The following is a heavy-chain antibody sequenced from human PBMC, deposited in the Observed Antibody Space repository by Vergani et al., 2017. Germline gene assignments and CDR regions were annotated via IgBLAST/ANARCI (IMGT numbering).Heavy chain of an antibody. CDR3: ATSFTYYDDSSGYRPGLDV. CDR2: FDPEDGET. CDR1: GYTLTELS. V-gene: IGHV1-24*01. Sequence: QVQLVQSGAEVKKPGASVKVSCKVSGYTLTELSMHWVRQAPGKGLEWMGGFDPEDGETIYAKKFQGRVTMTEDTSTDTAYMELSSLRSEDTAVAYCATSFTYYDDSSGYRPGLDVWGQGTTVTVSS. D-gene: IGHD3-22*01. J-gene: IGHJ6*02.